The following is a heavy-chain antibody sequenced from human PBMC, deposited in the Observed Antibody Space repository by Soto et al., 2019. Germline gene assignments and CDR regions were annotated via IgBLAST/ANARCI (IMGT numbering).Heavy chain of an antibody. D-gene: IGHD2-21*02. V-gene: IGHV4-61*01. CDR3: ARVETAKFDY. J-gene: IGHJ4*02. Sequence: SETLSPTCPFSGCSVSRGRYYWSWIRQPPGKGLEWIGYIYYSGSTNYNPSLKSRVTISVDTSKNQFSLKLSSVTAADTAVYYCARVETAKFDYWGQGTLVTVSS. CDR2: IYYSGST. CDR1: GCSVSRGRYY.